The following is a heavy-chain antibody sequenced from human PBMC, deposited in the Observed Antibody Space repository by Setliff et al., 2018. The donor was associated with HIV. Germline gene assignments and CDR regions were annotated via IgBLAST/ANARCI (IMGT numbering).Heavy chain of an antibody. CDR2: IKSKTDGGTT. CDR1: GFTFSYAW. D-gene: IGHD3-16*01. V-gene: IGHV3-15*01. CDR3: TTGPGEAMERGATLAFDI. J-gene: IGHJ3*02. Sequence: PGGSLRLSCAASGFTFSYAWMSWVRQAPGKGLEWVGRIKSKTDGGTTDYAAPVKGRFTISRDDSKNTLYLQMNSLKTEDTAVYYCTTGPGEAMERGATLAFDIWGQGTMVTVSS.